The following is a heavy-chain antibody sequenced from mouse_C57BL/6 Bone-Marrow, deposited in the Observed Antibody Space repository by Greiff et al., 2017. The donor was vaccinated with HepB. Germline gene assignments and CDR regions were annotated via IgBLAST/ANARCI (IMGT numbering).Heavy chain of an antibody. J-gene: IGHJ4*01. Sequence: DVMLVESGGGLVQPGGSLKLSCAASGFTFSDYYMYWVRQTPEKRLEWVAYISNGGGSTYYPDTVKGRFTISRDNAKNTLYLQMSRLKSEDTAMYYCARRGGYDYDVGAMDYWGQGTSVTVSS. CDR2: ISNGGGST. D-gene: IGHD2-4*01. CDR3: ARRGGYDYDVGAMDY. CDR1: GFTFSDYY. V-gene: IGHV5-12*01.